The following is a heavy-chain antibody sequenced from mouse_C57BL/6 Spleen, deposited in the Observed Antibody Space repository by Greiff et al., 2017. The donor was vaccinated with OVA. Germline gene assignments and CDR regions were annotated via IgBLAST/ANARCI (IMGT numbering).Heavy chain of an antibody. J-gene: IGHJ1*03. CDR2: IWSDGST. CDR1: GFSLTSYG. CDR3: ARQAPYYDGSSYWYFDV. Sequence: QVQLKESGPGLVAPSQSLSITCTVSGFSLTSYGVHWVRQPPGKGLEWLVVIWSDGSTTYNSALKSRPSISKDNSKSQVFLKMNSLQTDDTAMYYCARQAPYYDGSSYWYFDVWGTGTTVTVSS. V-gene: IGHV2-6-1*01. D-gene: IGHD1-1*01.